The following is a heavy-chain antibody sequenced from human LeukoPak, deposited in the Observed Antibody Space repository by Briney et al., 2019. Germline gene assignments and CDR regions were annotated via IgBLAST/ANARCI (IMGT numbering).Heavy chain of an antibody. Sequence: SETLSLTCTLSGGSISNYYWSWIRQPAGKGLEWVGRIQTSGTTTYNSSLESRVTMSVDTSKNQFSLKVTSVTAADTAIYYCARRFPGGYGDYFDYWGQGILVTVST. CDR3: ARRFPGGYGDYFDY. CDR2: IQTSGTT. V-gene: IGHV4-4*07. J-gene: IGHJ4*02. CDR1: GGSISNYY. D-gene: IGHD4-17*01.